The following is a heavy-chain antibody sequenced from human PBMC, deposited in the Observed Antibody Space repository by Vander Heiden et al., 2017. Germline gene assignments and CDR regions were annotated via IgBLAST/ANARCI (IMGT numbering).Heavy chain of an antibody. V-gene: IGHV3-53*01. D-gene: IGHD1-26*01. CDR1: GFNFTNIY. Sequence: EVQLEESGGGLIQPGGTMRHSRAASGFNFTNIYMNWVRQAPGNGLEWVSVLYGTGTTYYADSVKGRFTISRDNSKNTLYLQMNSLRAEDTAVYYCAITSTRYYYYGMDVWGQGITVTVSS. CDR3: AITSTRYYYYGMDV. CDR2: LYGTGTT. J-gene: IGHJ6*02.